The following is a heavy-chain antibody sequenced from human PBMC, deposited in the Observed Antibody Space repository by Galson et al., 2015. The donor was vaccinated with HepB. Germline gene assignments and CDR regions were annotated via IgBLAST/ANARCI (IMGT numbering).Heavy chain of an antibody. J-gene: IGHJ3*02. Sequence: SVKVSCKASGYTFTNYDINWVRQATGQGLEWMGWMNPNSGTTGYAQKFQGRLTMTRSTSISTAYMELSSLRSEDTAVHYCARGRPCSSTSCFPFDAFHIWGQGTVVTVSS. CDR3: ARGRPCSSTSCFPFDAFHI. CDR1: GYTFTNYD. CDR2: MNPNSGTT. V-gene: IGHV1-8*01. D-gene: IGHD2-2*01.